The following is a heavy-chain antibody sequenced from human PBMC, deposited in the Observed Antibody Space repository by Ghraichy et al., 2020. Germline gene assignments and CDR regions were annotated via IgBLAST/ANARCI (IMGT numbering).Heavy chain of an antibody. CDR3: AKDSYYGMDV. J-gene: IGHJ6*02. CDR1: GFTFSSYA. Sequence: LSLTCAASGFTFSSYAMSWDRQAPGKGLEWVSAISGSGGSTYYADSVKGRFTISRDNSKNTLYLQMNSLRAEDTAVYYCAKDSYYGMDVWGQGTTVTVSS. V-gene: IGHV3-23*01. CDR2: ISGSGGST.